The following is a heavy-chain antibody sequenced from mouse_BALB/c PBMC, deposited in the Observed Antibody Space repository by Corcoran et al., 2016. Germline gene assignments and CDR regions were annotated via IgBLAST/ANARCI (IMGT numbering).Heavy chain of an antibody. CDR3: AREVRRSAMDY. CDR1: GYTFTSYV. V-gene: IGHV1S136*01. D-gene: IGHD2-14*01. Sequence: EVQLQQSGPELVKPGASVKMSCKASGYTFTSYVMHWVKQKPGQGLEWIGYINPYNDGTKYNEKFKGKATLTSDKSSSTAYMELSSLTSADSAVYYCAREVRRSAMDYLGQGTSVTVSS. J-gene: IGHJ4*01. CDR2: INPYNDGT.